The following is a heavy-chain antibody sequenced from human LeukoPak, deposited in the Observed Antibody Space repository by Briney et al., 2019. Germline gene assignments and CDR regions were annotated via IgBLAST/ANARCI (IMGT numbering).Heavy chain of an antibody. CDR2: IYTSGST. Sequence: PSETLSLTCTVSGGSISGYDWSWIRQSAGKGLEWIGRIYTSGSTNYNPSLKSQVTMPVDTSKNQFSLKLRSVTAADTAVYFCARRFSANAFDIWGQGTMVTVSS. V-gene: IGHV4-4*07. CDR1: GGSISGYD. J-gene: IGHJ3*02. D-gene: IGHD5-12*01. CDR3: ARRFSANAFDI.